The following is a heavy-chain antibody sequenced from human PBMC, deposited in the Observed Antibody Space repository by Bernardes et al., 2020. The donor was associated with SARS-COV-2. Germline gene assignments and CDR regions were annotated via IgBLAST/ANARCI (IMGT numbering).Heavy chain of an antibody. CDR1: GFTFSRYG. J-gene: IGHJ4*02. CDR3: AKDNGHFGVVIIGAVDF. Sequence: GGSLRLSCAASGFTFSRYGMHWVRQAPGKGLEWVAVISSDGSKKYYGDSVKGRFTISRDNSKNTLSLQMNSLRAEDTAVYYCAKDNGHFGVVIIGAVDFWGQGTLVTVSS. D-gene: IGHD3-3*01. V-gene: IGHV3-30*18. CDR2: ISSDGSKK.